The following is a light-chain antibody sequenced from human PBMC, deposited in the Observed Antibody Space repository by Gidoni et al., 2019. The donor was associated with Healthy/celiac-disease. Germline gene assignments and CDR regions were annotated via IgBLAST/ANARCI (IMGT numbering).Light chain of an antibody. Sequence: DIQMTQSPSSLATSVGDRVTITCRASQNLSSYLNWYQQKPGKAPKLLIYAASSLQSGVPSRFSGSGSGTDFTLTISSLQPEDFATYYCQQSYSTPWTFGQGTQVEIK. V-gene: IGKV1-39*01. J-gene: IGKJ1*01. CDR2: AAS. CDR1: QNLSSY. CDR3: QQSYSTPWT.